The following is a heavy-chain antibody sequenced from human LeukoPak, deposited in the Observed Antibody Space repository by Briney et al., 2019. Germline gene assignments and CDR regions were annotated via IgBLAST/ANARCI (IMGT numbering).Heavy chain of an antibody. D-gene: IGHD1-1*01. V-gene: IGHV4-39*07. J-gene: IGHJ3*01. CDR2: IYYSGST. CDR3: ARFLKATVMFAFDF. Sequence: TSETLSLTCTVSGGSISSSNYYWGWIRQPPGKGLEWIGTIYYSGSTYYSPSLKSRVTISVDTSKNQFSLKLSSVTAADTGVYYCARFLKATVMFAFDFWGQGTMVTVSS. CDR1: GGSISSSNYY.